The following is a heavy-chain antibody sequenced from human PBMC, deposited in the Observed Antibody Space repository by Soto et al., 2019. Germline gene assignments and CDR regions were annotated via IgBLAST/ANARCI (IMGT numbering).Heavy chain of an antibody. V-gene: IGHV3-23*01. J-gene: IGHJ3*02. CDR1: GFTSSSYG. CDR2: ISGSGGST. Sequence: PGGSLRLSCAGSGFTSSSYGMHWVRQAPGKGLEWVSAISGSGGSTYYADSVKGRFTISRDNSKNTLYLQMNSLRAEDTAVYYCAKGIRGSWGDYYDSSFYYYSPGFDAFDIWGQGTMVPVSS. CDR3: AKGIRGSWGDYYDSSFYYYSPGFDAFDI. D-gene: IGHD3-22*01.